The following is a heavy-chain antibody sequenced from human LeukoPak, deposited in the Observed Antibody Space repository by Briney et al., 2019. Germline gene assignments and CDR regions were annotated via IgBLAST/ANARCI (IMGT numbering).Heavy chain of an antibody. CDR1: GFTFSSYD. CDR2: VGTACDT. D-gene: IGHD3-16*02. J-gene: IGHJ6*02. Sequence: GGSLTLSCPASGFTFSSYDMHWVRQPTGKGLEWVSAVGTACDTYYPGSVKGRFTISRENAKNSLYLQMNSLRAGDTAVYYCARGRYDDYVWGSYRQGYYYGMDVGGQGTTVTVSS. CDR3: ARGRYDDYVWGSYRQGYYYGMDV. V-gene: IGHV3-13*04.